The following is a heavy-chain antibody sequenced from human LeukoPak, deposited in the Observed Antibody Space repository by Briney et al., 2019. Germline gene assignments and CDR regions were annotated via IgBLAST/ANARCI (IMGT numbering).Heavy chain of an antibody. CDR1: GYTFTGYY. V-gene: IGHV1-2*02. J-gene: IGHJ6*04. D-gene: IGHD2-21*02. CDR3: ARATRLAYCGGDCYSTMDV. Sequence: ASVKVSCKASGYTFTGYYIHWVRQAPGQGLEWMGWINPNSGGTNYAQKFQGRVTMTRDTSISTAYMELSRLRSDDTAVYYCARATRLAYCGGDCYSTMDVWGKGTTVTVSS. CDR2: INPNSGGT.